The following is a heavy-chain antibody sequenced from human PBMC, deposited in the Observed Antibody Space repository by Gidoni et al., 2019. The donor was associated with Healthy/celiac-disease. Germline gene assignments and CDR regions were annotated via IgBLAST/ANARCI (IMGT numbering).Heavy chain of an antibody. CDR3: ASTMVVAALPDAFDI. CDR1: GFTFSSYW. Sequence: EVQLVESGGGLVQPGGSLRLSCAASGFTFSSYWMSWVRQAPGKGLEWVANIKQDGSEKYYVDSVKGRFTISRDNAKNSLYLQMNSLRAEDTAVYYCASTMVVAALPDAFDIWGQGTMVTVSS. CDR2: IKQDGSEK. V-gene: IGHV3-7*05. J-gene: IGHJ3*02. D-gene: IGHD2-15*01.